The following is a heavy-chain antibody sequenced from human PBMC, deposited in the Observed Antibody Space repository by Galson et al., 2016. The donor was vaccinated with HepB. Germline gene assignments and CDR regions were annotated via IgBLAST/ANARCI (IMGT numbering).Heavy chain of an antibody. CDR1: GFTFSNAW. CDR3: TTHPHPTYADGRFDP. V-gene: IGHV3-15*07. J-gene: IGHJ5*02. CDR2: LKSITARQPT. Sequence: SLRLSCAASGFTFSNAWMSWVRQAPGKGLEWVGRLKSITARQPTDYAAPVKGRFTISRDDSKDTLSLHMNSLKTEDTAVYYCTTHPHPTYADGRFDPWGLGTLVTVSS.